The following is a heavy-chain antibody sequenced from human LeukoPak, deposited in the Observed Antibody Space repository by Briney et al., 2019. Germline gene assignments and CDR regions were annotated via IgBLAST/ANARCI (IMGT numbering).Heavy chain of an antibody. J-gene: IGHJ4*02. CDR3: ASGRTDIVVVPATLRNYYFDY. CDR1: GGTFSSYD. Sequence: SVKVSCKASGGTFSSYDISWVRQAPGQGLEWTGGIMPMFGTANYAQKFQGRVTITADKSTSTAYMELSSLRSEDTAVYYCASGRTDIVVVPATLRNYYFDYWGQGTLVTVSS. CDR2: IMPMFGTA. D-gene: IGHD2-2*01. V-gene: IGHV1-69*06.